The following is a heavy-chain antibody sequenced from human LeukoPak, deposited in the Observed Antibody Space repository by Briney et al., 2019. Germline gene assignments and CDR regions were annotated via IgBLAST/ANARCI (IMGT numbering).Heavy chain of an antibody. CDR3: AKGTDTTGRRNFDI. D-gene: IGHD2-8*02. J-gene: IGHJ4*02. CDR1: GFTFTSYA. V-gene: IGHV3-23*01. CDR2: ITSSGDGT. Sequence: GGSLRLSCEASGFTFTSYAMHWVRQAPAKGLEWVSTITSSGDGTFYTDSLSGRFTISRDNAKKAVLLQMKSLRRGDSALYFCAKGTDTTGRRNFDIWGQGTLVTVSS.